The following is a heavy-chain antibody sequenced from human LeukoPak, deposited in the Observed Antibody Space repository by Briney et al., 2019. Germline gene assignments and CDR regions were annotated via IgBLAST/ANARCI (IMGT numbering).Heavy chain of an antibody. J-gene: IGHJ6*04. CDR1: GFTFSSYS. D-gene: IGHD3-10*01. Sequence: PGGSLRLSCAASGFTFSSYSMNWVRQAPGKGLEWVSSISSSSSYIYYADSVKGRFTISRDNAKNSLYLQMNSLRAEDTAVYYCARDVLVVRGVIDVWGKGTTVTISS. CDR3: ARDVLVVRGVIDV. V-gene: IGHV3-21*01. CDR2: ISSSSSYI.